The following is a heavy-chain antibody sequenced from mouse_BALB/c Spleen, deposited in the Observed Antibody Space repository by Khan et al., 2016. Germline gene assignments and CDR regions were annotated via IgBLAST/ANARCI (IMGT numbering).Heavy chain of an antibody. CDR3: ARLEDI. CDR1: GFSLTSYG. CDR2: IWAGGST. Sequence: QVQLQQSGPGLVAPSQSLSITCTVSGFSLTSYGVYWVRQPSGKGLEWPGVIWAGGSTDYNSAPMSRLSISKDNSKSHVFLKMNSLRADDTAMYYCARLEDIWGQGTTLTVSS. J-gene: IGHJ2*01. D-gene: IGHD1-3*01. V-gene: IGHV2-9*02.